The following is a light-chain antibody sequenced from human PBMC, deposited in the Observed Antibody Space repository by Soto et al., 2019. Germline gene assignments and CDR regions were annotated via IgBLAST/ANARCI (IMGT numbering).Light chain of an antibody. J-gene: IGKJ2*01. CDR1: ESVDSSY. V-gene: IGKV3-20*01. CDR2: AAG. CDR3: QQYGSSPRT. Sequence: EIVLTQSPGTLSLSPGERATLSCRASESVDSSYLAWYQQEPGQAPRLLMYAAGTRATGIPDRFSGSGSGTDFTLTISRLEPEDYAVYYCQQYGSSPRTFGQGTKLEIK.